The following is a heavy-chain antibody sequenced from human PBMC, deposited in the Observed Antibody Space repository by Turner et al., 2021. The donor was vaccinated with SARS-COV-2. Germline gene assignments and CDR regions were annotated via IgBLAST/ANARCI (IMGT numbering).Heavy chain of an antibody. J-gene: IGHJ4*02. V-gene: IGHV3-7*03. CDR3: ARLVSY. Sequence: EVQVVESGGGLVQPGGSVRLSCAVSGLTFSSYWMSWVRQAPGKGLEWVANIKQDESEKNYVDSVKGRFTISRDNAKNSLYLQMNSLRAEDTAVYYCARLVSYWGQGTPVTVSS. CDR2: IKQDESEK. CDR1: GLTFSSYW.